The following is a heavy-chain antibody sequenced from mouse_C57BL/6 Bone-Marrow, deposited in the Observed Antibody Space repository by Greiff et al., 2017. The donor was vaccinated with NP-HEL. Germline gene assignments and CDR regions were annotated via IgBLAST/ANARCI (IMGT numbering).Heavy chain of an antibody. J-gene: IGHJ2*01. CDR1: GYAFSSSW. CDR2: IYPGDGDT. V-gene: IGHV1-82*01. Sequence: VQLKQSGPELVKPGASVKISCKASGYAFSSSWMNWVKQRPGKGLEWIGRIYPGDGDTNYNGKFKGKATLTADKSSSTAYMQLSSLTSEDSAVYFCARGGYYGSKAPFDYWGQGTTLTVSS. CDR3: ARGGYYGSKAPFDY. D-gene: IGHD1-1*01.